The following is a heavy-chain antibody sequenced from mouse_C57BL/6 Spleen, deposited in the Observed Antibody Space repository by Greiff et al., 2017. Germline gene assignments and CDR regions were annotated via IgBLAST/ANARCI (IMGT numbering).Heavy chain of an antibody. J-gene: IGHJ3*01. Sequence: QVQLQQPGAELVRPGTSVKLSCKASGYTFTSYWMHWVKQRPGQGLEWIGVIDPSDSYTKYNQKFKGKATLTLDTSSSTAYMQLSSLTSEDSAVYYCARDTWFAYWGKGTLVTVSA. CDR2: IDPSDSYT. CDR1: GYTFTSYW. V-gene: IGHV1-59*01. CDR3: ARDTWFAY.